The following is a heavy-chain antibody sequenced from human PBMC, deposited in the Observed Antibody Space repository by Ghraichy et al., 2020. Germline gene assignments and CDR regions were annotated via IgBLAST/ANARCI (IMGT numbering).Heavy chain of an antibody. J-gene: IGHJ4*02. CDR2: INAGDGDT. CDR3: AKGLWIVGTAIPDY. V-gene: IGHV1-3*01. CDR1: GYTFNAYA. D-gene: IGHD1-26*01. Sequence: ASVKVSCKTSTSGYTFNAYAMHWVRQAPGQRLEWMGWINAGDGDTKYSQKFQGRVTFTRDTSASTAYMALTNLRSEDTAVYYCAKGLWIVGTAIPDYWGQGTLVTVPS.